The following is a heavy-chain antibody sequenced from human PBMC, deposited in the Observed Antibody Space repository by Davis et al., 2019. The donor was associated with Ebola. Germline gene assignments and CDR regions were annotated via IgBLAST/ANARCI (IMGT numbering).Heavy chain of an antibody. CDR3: ARGGRDCYKYYYYYYCMDV. J-gene: IGHJ6*02. Sequence: SETLSLTCTVSGGSISSYYWSWIRQPPGKGLEWIGYIYYSGSTNYNPSLKSRVTISVDTSKNQFSLKLSSVTAADTAVYYCARGGRDCYKYYYYYYCMDVWGQGTTVTVSS. CDR2: IYYSGST. V-gene: IGHV4-59*01. D-gene: IGHD5-24*01. CDR1: GGSISSYY.